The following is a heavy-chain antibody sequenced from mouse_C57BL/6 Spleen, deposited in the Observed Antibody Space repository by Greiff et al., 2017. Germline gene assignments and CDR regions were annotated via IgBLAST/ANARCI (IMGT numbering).Heavy chain of an antibody. J-gene: IGHJ1*03. Sequence: QVQLQQPGAELVKPGASVKLSCKASGYTFTSYWMQWVKQRPGQGLEWIGEIDPSDSYTNYNQKFKGKATLTVDTSSSTAYMQLSSLTSEDSAVYYCASYYGKEYFDVWGTGTTVTVSS. V-gene: IGHV1-50*01. CDR1: GYTFTSYW. CDR3: ASYYGKEYFDV. D-gene: IGHD2-1*01. CDR2: IDPSDSYT.